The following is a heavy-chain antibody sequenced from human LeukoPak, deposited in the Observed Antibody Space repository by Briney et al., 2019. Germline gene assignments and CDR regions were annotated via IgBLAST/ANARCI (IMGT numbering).Heavy chain of an antibody. D-gene: IGHD3-10*01. CDR3: ARGRSGSYYANDY. CDR1: GGSISSYY. CDR2: IYSSGSA. V-gene: IGHV4-59*01. J-gene: IGHJ4*02. Sequence: SETLSLTCTLSGGSISSYYWSWIREPPGKGREWIGYIYSSGSANYNPSLKSRVTISVDMSKNQFSLRLSSVSAADTAVYYCARGRSGSYYANDYWGQGTLVTVSS.